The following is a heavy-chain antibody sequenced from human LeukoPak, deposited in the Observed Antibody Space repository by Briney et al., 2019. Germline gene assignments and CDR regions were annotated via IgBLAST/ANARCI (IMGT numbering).Heavy chain of an antibody. Sequence: SETLSLTCSVSGGSINNYYWSWIRQPPGKGLEWIGYFHYSGSTNYNPSLKSRVTMSGDTSKNQFSLKVTSVTAADTAVYYCAKGGDFDSASYYSHWGQGILVTVSS. D-gene: IGHD3-22*01. V-gene: IGHV4-59*01. CDR3: AKGGDFDSASYYSH. CDR2: FHYSGST. J-gene: IGHJ4*02. CDR1: GGSINNYY.